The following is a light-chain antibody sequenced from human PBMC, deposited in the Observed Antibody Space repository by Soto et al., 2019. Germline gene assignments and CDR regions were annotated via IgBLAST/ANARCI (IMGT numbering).Light chain of an antibody. CDR2: SAS. Sequence: ERVLTQSPATLSVSPGERATLSCRASQSVSSSLAWYQQKRGQATRLLIYSASIRATGIPARFSGSGAGTEFTLTISSLQSEDFAIYYFQQYYKWPLFGQGTKVEIK. J-gene: IGKJ1*01. CDR3: QQYYKWPL. V-gene: IGKV3-15*01. CDR1: QSVSSS.